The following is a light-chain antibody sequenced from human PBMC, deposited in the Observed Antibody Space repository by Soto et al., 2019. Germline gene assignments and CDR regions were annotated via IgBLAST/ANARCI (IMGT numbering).Light chain of an antibody. CDR3: QQYKSYSRM. CDR2: DDS. J-gene: IGKJ1*01. V-gene: IGKV1-5*01. Sequence: DIQMTQSPSTLSASVGDRVTITCRASQSISSWLAWYQQKQGKAHKLMIYDDSTLESGVPSRFTGRGSGTEFTLTISSLQPEEFATYYCQQYKSYSRMCGQGTKVAI. CDR1: QSISSW.